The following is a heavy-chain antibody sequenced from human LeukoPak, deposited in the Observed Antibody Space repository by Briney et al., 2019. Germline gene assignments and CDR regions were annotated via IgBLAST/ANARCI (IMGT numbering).Heavy chain of an antibody. V-gene: IGHV4-39*01. CDR2: IYYSGST. J-gene: IGHJ4*02. Sequence: SETLSLTCTVSGGSISSSSYYWGWIRQPPGKGLEWIGSIYYSGSTYYNPSLKSRVTISVDTSKNQFSLKLSCVTAADTAVYYCARHEVGIAVALPEIWYFDYWGQGTLVTVSS. CDR1: GGSISSSSYY. D-gene: IGHD6-19*01. CDR3: ARHEVGIAVALPEIWYFDY.